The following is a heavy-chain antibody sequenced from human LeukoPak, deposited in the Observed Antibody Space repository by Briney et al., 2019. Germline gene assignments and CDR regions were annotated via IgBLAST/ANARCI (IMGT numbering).Heavy chain of an antibody. CDR2: ISSNTTTR. CDR1: GFTFSTYN. D-gene: IGHD4-11*01. J-gene: IGHJ4*02. CDR3: ARADPQYYTDYPFDY. Sequence: TGGSLRLSCAASGFTFSTYNMNWVRQAPGKGLEWVAHISSNTTTRYYADSVKGRFTISRDNVKKSMYLQMNSLRAEDTAVYYCARADPQYYTDYPFDYWGQGTLVTVSS. V-gene: IGHV3-48*01.